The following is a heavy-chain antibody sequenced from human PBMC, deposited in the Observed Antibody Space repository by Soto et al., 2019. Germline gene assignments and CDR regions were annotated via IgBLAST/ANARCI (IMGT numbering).Heavy chain of an antibody. D-gene: IGHD2-15*01. CDR1: GGTFSSYT. Sequence: QVQLVQSGAEVKKPGSSVKVSCKASGGTFSSYTISWVRQAPGQGPEWMGRVIPILGIANYARKFQGRVMITADKSTSKAYMELSSLRSEDTAVYYCARGYCSGGSCYRFDYWGQGTLVTVSS. CDR3: ARGYCSGGSCYRFDY. CDR2: VIPILGIA. V-gene: IGHV1-69*02. J-gene: IGHJ4*02.